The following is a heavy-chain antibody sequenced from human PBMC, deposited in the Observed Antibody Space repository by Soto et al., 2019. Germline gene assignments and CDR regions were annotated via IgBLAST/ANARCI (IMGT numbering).Heavy chain of an antibody. CDR2: IYYSGST. CDR1: GGSISSYY. J-gene: IGHJ6*02. D-gene: IGHD3-16*02. Sequence: SETLSLTCTVSGGSISSYYWGWIRQPPGKGLEWIGSIYYSGSTYYNPSLKSRVTISVDTSKNQFSLKLSSVTAADTAVYYCARLLLSDMITFGGVIVLYGMDVWGQGTTVTVSS. V-gene: IGHV4-39*01. CDR3: ARLLLSDMITFGGVIVLYGMDV.